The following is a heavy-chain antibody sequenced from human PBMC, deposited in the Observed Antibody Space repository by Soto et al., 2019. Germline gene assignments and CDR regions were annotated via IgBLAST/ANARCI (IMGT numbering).Heavy chain of an antibody. CDR3: ARGRLRLGELSLTYFDY. Sequence: PSETLSLTCAVYGGSFSGYYWSWIRQPPGKGLEWIGEINHSGSTNYNPSLKSRVTISVDTSKNQSSLKLSSVTAADTAVYYCARGRLRLGELSLTYFDYWGQGTLVTVSS. D-gene: IGHD3-16*02. CDR1: GGSFSGYY. J-gene: IGHJ4*02. V-gene: IGHV4-34*01. CDR2: INHSGST.